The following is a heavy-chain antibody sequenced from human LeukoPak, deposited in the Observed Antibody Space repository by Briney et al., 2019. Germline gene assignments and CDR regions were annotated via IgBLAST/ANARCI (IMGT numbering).Heavy chain of an antibody. Sequence: GGSLRLSCAASGFTFSSYAMSWVRQAPGKGLEWVSAISGSGGSTYYADSVKGRFTICRDNSKNTLYLQMNSLRAEDTAVYYCAKDQHYYDSSGYYPLDYWGQGTLVTVSS. CDR1: GFTFSSYA. V-gene: IGHV3-23*01. J-gene: IGHJ4*02. CDR2: ISGSGGST. CDR3: AKDQHYYDSSGYYPLDY. D-gene: IGHD3-22*01.